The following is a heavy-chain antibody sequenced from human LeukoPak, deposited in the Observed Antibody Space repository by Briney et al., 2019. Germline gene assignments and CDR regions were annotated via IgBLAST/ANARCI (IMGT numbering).Heavy chain of an antibody. Sequence: GGSLRLSCAASGFIFSTYWMSWVRQAPGKGLEWVANIKQDGGEEHYVDSVKGRFTISRDNAKNSLYLQMNSLRAEDTAVYCCAELGITMIGGVWGKGTTVTISS. CDR3: AELGITMIGGV. CDR2: IKQDGGEE. CDR1: GFIFSTYW. D-gene: IGHD3-10*02. V-gene: IGHV3-7*01. J-gene: IGHJ6*04.